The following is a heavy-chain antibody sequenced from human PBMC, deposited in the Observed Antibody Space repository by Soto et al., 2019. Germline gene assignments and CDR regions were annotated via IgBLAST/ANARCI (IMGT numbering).Heavy chain of an antibody. CDR3: AREEKYSSGWYGGWFDP. D-gene: IGHD6-19*01. CDR2: IYHSGST. J-gene: IGHJ5*02. CDR1: GGSISSSNW. Sequence: QVQLQESGPGLVKPSGTLSLTCAVSGGSISSSNWWSWVRQPPGKGLEWIGEIYHSGSTNYNPSLNSRVTISVDKSKNQFSLKLSSVTAADTAVYYCAREEKYSSGWYGGWFDPWGQGTLVTVSS. V-gene: IGHV4-4*02.